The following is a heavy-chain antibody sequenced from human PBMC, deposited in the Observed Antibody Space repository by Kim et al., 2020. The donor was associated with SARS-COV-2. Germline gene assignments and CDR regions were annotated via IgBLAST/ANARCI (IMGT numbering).Heavy chain of an antibody. CDR2: ISGSGGRT. D-gene: IGHD5-18*01. J-gene: IGHJ6*02. V-gene: IGHV3-23*01. CDR3: ASGVNAAMVALYYYGMDG. CDR1: GFTFNSCA. Sequence: GGSLRLSCAASGFTFNSCAMSWVRQAPGKGLERVSAISGSGGRTYYASSVKGRFTISRDNSKNTLYLQMNSLRAEDTAVYYCASGVNAAMVALYYYGMDGWGQGTTVTVSS.